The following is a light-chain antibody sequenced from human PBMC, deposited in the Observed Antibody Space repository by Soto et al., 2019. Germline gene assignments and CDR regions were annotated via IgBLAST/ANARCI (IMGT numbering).Light chain of an antibody. CDR2: GAS. J-gene: IGKJ4*01. CDR3: QQNNKWPPVT. CDR1: QTISND. V-gene: IGKV3-15*01. Sequence: EVVMTQSPATVSVSPGEGVTLSCRASQTISNDLAWYQQKPGQAPRLLIYGASTRATGVQARFSGGGSGTEFTLTISSLQSEDFAFYYCQQNNKWPPVTFGAGTKVEIK.